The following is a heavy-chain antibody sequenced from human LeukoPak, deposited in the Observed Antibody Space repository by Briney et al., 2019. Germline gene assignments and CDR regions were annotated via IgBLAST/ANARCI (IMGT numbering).Heavy chain of an antibody. V-gene: IGHV3-66*01. CDR1: GFTVSSNY. D-gene: IGHD5-18*01. Sequence: PGGSLRLSCAASGFTVSSNYMSWVRQAPGKGLEWVSIISTGGSTYYTDSVKGRFTISRDKSKNTLYLQMDSLRAEDTAVYYCARKANPTWIQLWKGQADYWGQGTLVTVSS. CDR3: ARKANPTWIQLWKGQADY. J-gene: IGHJ4*02. CDR2: ISTGGST.